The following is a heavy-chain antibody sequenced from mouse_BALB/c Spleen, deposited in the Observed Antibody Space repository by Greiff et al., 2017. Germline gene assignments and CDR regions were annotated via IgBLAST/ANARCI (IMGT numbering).Heavy chain of an antibody. Sequence: EVQLQQSGPELVKPGASVKMSCKASGYTFTSYVMHWVKQKPGQGLEWIGYINPYNDGTKYNEKFKGKATLTSDKSSSTAYMELSSLTSEDSAVYYCARDSGSYYSFYAMDYWGQGTSVTVAS. CDR3: ARDSGSYYSFYAMDY. CDR1: GYTFTSYV. V-gene: IGHV1-14*01. D-gene: IGHD1-1*01. CDR2: INPYNDGT. J-gene: IGHJ4*01.